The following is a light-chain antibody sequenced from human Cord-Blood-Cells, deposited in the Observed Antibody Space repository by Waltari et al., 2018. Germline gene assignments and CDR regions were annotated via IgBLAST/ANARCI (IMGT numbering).Light chain of an antibody. CDR3: QQYYSTPFT. CDR2: WAS. Sequence: DFMMTQSPDSLAVSLGERATIHRKPSQSVLYSSNNNNYLAWYQQKPGQPPKLLIYWASTRESGVPDRFSGSGSGTDFTLTIISLQAEDVAVYYCQQYYSTPFTFGPGTKVDIK. J-gene: IGKJ3*01. V-gene: IGKV4-1*01. CDR1: QSVLYSSNNNNY.